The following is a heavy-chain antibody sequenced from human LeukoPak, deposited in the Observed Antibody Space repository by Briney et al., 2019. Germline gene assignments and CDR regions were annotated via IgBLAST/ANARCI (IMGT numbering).Heavy chain of an antibody. V-gene: IGHV4-59*08. Sequence: PETLSLTCTVPAGSISSYYWSWIRQPPGKGLEWIGYIYYSGSTNYNPSLKSRVTISVDTSKNQFSLKLSSVTAADTAVYYCASTDFWSGYYTPAFDYWGQGTLVTVSS. J-gene: IGHJ4*02. CDR1: AGSISSYY. D-gene: IGHD3-3*01. CDR2: IYYSGST. CDR3: ASTDFWSGYYTPAFDY.